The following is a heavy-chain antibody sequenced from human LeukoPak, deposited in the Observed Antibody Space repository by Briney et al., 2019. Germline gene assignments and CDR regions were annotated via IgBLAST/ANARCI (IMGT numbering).Heavy chain of an antibody. Sequence: TSETLSLTCTVSGGSISSYYWSWIRQPAGKGLEWIGRIYTSGSTNYNPSLKSRVTMSVDTSKNQFSLKLSSVTAADTAVYYCAREGEGSGWYPRTYYYYMDVWGKGTTVTISS. D-gene: IGHD6-19*01. J-gene: IGHJ6*03. CDR1: GGSISSYY. CDR3: AREGEGSGWYPRTYYYYMDV. V-gene: IGHV4-4*07. CDR2: IYTSGST.